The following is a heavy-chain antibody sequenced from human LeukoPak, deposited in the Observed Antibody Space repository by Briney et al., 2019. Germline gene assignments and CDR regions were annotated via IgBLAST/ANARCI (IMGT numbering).Heavy chain of an antibody. V-gene: IGHV3-13*01. CDR2: IGTAGDT. CDR3: ARSKSSSWYEGFDY. Sequence: PGGSLRLSCAASGFTFSSYDMHWARQATGKGLEWVSAIGTAGDTYYPGSVKGRFTISRENAKNSLYLQMNSLRAGDTAVYYCARSKSSSWYEGFDYWGQGTLVTVSS. CDR1: GFTFSSYD. D-gene: IGHD6-13*01. J-gene: IGHJ4*02.